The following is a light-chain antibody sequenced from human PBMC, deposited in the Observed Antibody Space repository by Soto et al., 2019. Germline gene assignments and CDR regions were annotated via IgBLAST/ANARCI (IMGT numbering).Light chain of an antibody. V-gene: IGKV3-20*01. CDR2: EAS. CDR1: QSVRGSY. J-gene: IGKJ2*01. Sequence: ELVLTQSPGTLSLSPGERVALSCRASQSVRGSYLAWYQQKPGQAPRLLIYEASRRAPGIPDRFSGSGSGTDFILTINRLEPEDLAQYFCQQYGNSPHTFGQGTKLEIK. CDR3: QQYGNSPHT.